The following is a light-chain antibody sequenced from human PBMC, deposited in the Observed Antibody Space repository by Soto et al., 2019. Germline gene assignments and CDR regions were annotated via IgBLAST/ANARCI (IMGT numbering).Light chain of an antibody. CDR3: QQYDSSPRT. Sequence: DNVLTQSPATLSLSPGQRANLSCRASHTISSSYLAWYQQKPGQAPRLLIYAISDRATGVPDRFRGSGSGTDFTLTITRLEPEDFAVYFCQQYDSSPRTFGQGTKVDIK. CDR1: HTISSSY. J-gene: IGKJ1*01. V-gene: IGKV3-20*01. CDR2: AIS.